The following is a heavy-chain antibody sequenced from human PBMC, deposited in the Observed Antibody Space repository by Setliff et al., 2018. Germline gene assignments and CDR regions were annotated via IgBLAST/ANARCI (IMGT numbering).Heavy chain of an antibody. V-gene: IGHV1-8*03. CDR2: MNPNSGNT. Sequence: ASVKVSCKTSGGTFNSYGIDWVRQAPGQGLEWMGWMNPNSGNTGYAQKFQGRVTITRNTSISTAYMELSSLRSEDTAVYYCARGRRGNYDFWSGYSNWFDPWGQGTLVTVSS. D-gene: IGHD3-3*01. CDR1: GGTFNSYG. J-gene: IGHJ5*02. CDR3: ARGRRGNYDFWSGYSNWFDP.